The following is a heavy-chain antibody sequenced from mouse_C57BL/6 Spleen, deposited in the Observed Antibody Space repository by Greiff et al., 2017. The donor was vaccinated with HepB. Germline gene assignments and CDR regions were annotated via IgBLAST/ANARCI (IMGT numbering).Heavy chain of an antibody. Sequence: EVQLVESGEGLVKPGGSLKLSCAASGFTFSSYAMSWVRQTPEKRLEWVAYISSGGDYIYYADTVKGRFTISRDNARNTLYLQMSSLKSEDTAMYYCTRVYGSSYGGYFDVWGTGTTVTVSS. CDR1: GFTFSSYA. V-gene: IGHV5-9-1*02. J-gene: IGHJ1*03. CDR3: TRVYGSSYGGYFDV. D-gene: IGHD1-1*01. CDR2: ISSGGDYI.